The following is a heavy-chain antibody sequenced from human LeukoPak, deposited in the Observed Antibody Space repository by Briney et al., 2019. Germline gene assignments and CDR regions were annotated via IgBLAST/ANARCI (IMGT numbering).Heavy chain of an antibody. J-gene: IGHJ5*02. D-gene: IGHD3-22*01. Sequence: SETLSLTCTVSGGSVSSGSYYWSWIRQPPGKGLEWTGYIYYSGSTNYNPSLKSRVTISVDTSMNQFSLKLSSVTAADTAVYYCARDYYDSSGYYYWFDPWGQGTLVTVSS. V-gene: IGHV4-61*01. CDR3: ARDYYDSSGYYYWFDP. CDR1: GGSVSSGSYY. CDR2: IYYSGST.